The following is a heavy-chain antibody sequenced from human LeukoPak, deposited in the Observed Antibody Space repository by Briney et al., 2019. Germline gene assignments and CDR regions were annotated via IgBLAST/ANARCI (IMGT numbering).Heavy chain of an antibody. V-gene: IGHV4-34*01. CDR1: GGSFSGYY. J-gene: IGHJ4*02. CDR2: INHSGST. CDR3: ARERRWLPFDY. D-gene: IGHD5-24*01. Sequence: SETLSLTCAVYGGSFSGYYWSWIRQPPGKGLEWIGEINHSGSTNYNPSLKSRVTISVDTSKNQFSLKLSFVTAADTAVYYCARERRWLPFDYWGQGTLVTVSS.